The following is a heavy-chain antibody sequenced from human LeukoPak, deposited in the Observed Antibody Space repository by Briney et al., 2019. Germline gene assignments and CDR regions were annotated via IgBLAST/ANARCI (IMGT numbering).Heavy chain of an antibody. D-gene: IGHD2-2*01. J-gene: IGHJ6*03. Sequence: ASVKVSCKASGYTFIRYGITWVRQAPGQGLEWMGWINPNSGGTNYAQNFQDRVAMTRDTSISTAYMELSSLRSDDTAVYYCARGSSIHVLLYHYYYMDVWGKGTTVAVSS. V-gene: IGHV1-2*02. CDR2: INPNSGGT. CDR1: GYTFIRYG. CDR3: ARGSSIHVLLYHYYYMDV.